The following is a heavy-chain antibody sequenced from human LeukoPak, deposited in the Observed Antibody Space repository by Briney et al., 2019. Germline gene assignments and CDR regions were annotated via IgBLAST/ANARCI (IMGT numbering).Heavy chain of an antibody. Sequence: ASVKVSCKASGYXFTSYYMHWVRQAPGQGLEWMGIINPSGGSTSYAQKFQGRVTMTRDTSTSTVYMELSSLRSDDTAVYYSARGGARTYYYDSSGYIVIYPWGQGTLVTVSS. CDR3: ARGGARTYYYDSSGYIVIYP. CDR1: GYXFTSYY. CDR2: INPSGGST. V-gene: IGHV1-46*01. D-gene: IGHD3-22*01. J-gene: IGHJ5*02.